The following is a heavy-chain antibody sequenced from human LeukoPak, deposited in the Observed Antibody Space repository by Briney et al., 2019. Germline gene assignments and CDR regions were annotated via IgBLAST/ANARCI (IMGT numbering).Heavy chain of an antibody. CDR1: GGSISSYY. CDR2: IYTSGST. D-gene: IGHD3-16*01. Sequence: PSETLSLTCTVSGGSISSYYWSWIRQPAGKGLEWIGRIYTSGSTNYNPSLKSRVTISVDTSKNQFSLKMTSVTAADTAVYYCVRHPWRMGSRDYNFDDWGQGTLVTVSS. CDR3: VRHPWRMGSRDYNFDD. J-gene: IGHJ4*02. V-gene: IGHV4-4*07.